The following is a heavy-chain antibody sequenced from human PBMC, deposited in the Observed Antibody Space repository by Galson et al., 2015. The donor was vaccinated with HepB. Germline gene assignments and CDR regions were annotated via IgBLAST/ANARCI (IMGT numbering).Heavy chain of an antibody. D-gene: IGHD3-22*01. CDR3: ARDRTQYYDTSGYSGAFDT. J-gene: IGHJ3*02. Sequence: SVKVSCKASGDSFNNYAVNWLRQAPGQGLEWMGGIIPVFDTPIYAQGFQDRVTITADKSTSTAYVELSSLNFEDTAVYYCARDRTQYYDTSGYSGAFDTWGQGTVVTVSS. CDR1: GDSFNNYA. CDR2: IIPVFDTP. V-gene: IGHV1-69*06.